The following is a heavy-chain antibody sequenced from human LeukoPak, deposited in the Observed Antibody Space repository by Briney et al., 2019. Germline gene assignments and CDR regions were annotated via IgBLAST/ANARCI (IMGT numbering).Heavy chain of an antibody. D-gene: IGHD2-15*01. Sequence: GRSLRLSCAASGFTFSSYGMHWVRQAPGKGLEWVAVIWYDGSNKYYADSVKGRFTISRDNSKNTLYLQMNSLRAEDTAVYYCAKTGTPEMCSGGSCYQYYFDYWSQGTLVTVSS. CDR1: GFTFSSYG. J-gene: IGHJ4*02. CDR2: IWYDGSNK. V-gene: IGHV3-33*06. CDR3: AKTGTPEMCSGGSCYQYYFDY.